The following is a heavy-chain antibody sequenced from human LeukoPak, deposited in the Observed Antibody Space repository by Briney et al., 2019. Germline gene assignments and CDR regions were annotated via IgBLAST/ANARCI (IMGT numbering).Heavy chain of an antibody. CDR1: GGSFSGYY. J-gene: IGHJ5*02. Sequence: SETLSLTCAVYGGSFSGYYWSWIRQPPGKGLEWIGEINHSGSTNYNPSLKSRVTISVDTSKNQFSLKLSSVTAADTAVYYCARGLYSSSSWVGVRKYNWFDPWGQGTLVTVSS. D-gene: IGHD6-6*01. CDR2: INHSGST. CDR3: ARGLYSSSSWVGVRKYNWFDP. V-gene: IGHV4-34*01.